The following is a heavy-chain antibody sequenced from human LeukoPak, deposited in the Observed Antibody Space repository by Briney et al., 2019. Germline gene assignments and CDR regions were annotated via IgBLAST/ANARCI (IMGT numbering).Heavy chain of an antibody. J-gene: IGHJ5*02. D-gene: IGHD2-2*01. Sequence: GGSLRLSCAASGFTFSSYAMSWVRQAPGKGFDWVSTLSGTGGTTYYADSVKDRFTISRDNSKNTLYLQMNSLRAEDTAVYYCAKVVGCGSIRCYERGEYWFDPWGQGALVTVSS. CDR2: LSGTGGTT. CDR1: GFTFSSYA. V-gene: IGHV3-23*01. CDR3: AKVVGCGSIRCYERGEYWFDP.